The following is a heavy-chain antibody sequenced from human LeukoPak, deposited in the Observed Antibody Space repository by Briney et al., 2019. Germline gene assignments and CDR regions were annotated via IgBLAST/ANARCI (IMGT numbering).Heavy chain of an antibody. V-gene: IGHV3-30*02. J-gene: IGHJ4*02. Sequence: EGSLRLSCAASGFIFSNYAMQWVRQAPGMGLEWVAFIRYDGGNTYYADSVKGRFTISRDNSKNTLYLQMNSLRAEDTALYYCARDRSKISSTDYWGQGTLVTVS. CDR3: ARDRSKISSTDY. D-gene: IGHD3-3*02. CDR1: GFIFSNYA. CDR2: IRYDGGNT.